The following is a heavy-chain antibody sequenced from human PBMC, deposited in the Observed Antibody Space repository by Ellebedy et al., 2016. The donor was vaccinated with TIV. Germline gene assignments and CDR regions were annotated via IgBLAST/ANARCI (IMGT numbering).Heavy chain of an antibody. V-gene: IGHV3-49*02. Sequence: WIRQPPGKGLEWVGFMRSEAYGGTTKYAASVEGRFSISRDDTKNIAYLQMDSLKTEDTAMYFCSREGTTWYDMLYHFDYWGQGTQVTVSS. J-gene: IGHJ4*02. D-gene: IGHD2-8*01. CDR2: MRSEAYGGTT. CDR3: SREGTTWYDMLYHFDY.